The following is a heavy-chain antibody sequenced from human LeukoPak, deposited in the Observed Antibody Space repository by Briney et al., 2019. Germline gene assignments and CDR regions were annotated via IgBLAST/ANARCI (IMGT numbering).Heavy chain of an antibody. J-gene: IGHJ4*02. CDR2: IIPIFGTA. V-gene: IGHV1-69*05. D-gene: IGHD5-24*01. Sequence: SVKVSCKASGGTFSSYAISWVRQAPGQGLEWMGGIIPIFGTANFAQKFQGRVTITTDESTSTAYMELSSLRSEDTAVYYCAAGRDGYNFQSSSSDYWGQGTLVTVSS. CDR3: AAGRDGYNFQSSSSDY. CDR1: GGTFSSYA.